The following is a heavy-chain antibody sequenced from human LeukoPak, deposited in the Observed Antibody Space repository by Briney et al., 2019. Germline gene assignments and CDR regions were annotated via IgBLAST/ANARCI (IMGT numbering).Heavy chain of an antibody. J-gene: IGHJ4*02. Sequence: SVKVSCKASVGTFSSYAISWVRQAPGQGLEWMGGIIPIFGTANYAQKFQGRVTITADESTSTAYMELSSLRSEDTAVYYCARDPLAYCGGDCYANWGQGTLVTVSS. CDR1: VGTFSSYA. CDR3: ARDPLAYCGGDCYAN. V-gene: IGHV1-69*01. D-gene: IGHD2-21*02. CDR2: IIPIFGTA.